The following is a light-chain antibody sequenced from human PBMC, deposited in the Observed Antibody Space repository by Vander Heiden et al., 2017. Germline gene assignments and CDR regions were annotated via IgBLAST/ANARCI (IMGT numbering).Light chain of an antibody. V-gene: IGKV1-33*01. Sequence: DIQITQSPPSLSASVGDRVTITCQASQDSSNYLNWYQQKPEKAPKLLIGDASNLETRVPTRFSGSGSATDFTITISSLQPEDIATYYCQQYDNLPLTFGGGTKVEIK. CDR3: QQYDNLPLT. CDR2: DAS. J-gene: IGKJ4*01. CDR1: QDSSNY.